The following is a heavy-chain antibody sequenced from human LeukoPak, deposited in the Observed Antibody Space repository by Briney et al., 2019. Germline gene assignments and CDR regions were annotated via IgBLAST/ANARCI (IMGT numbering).Heavy chain of an antibody. V-gene: IGHV3-21*04. CDR3: AKVAGRVYSSSLIDY. CDR2: ISSSSSYI. Sequence: GGSLRLSCAASGFTFSSYSMNWVRQAPGKGLEWVSSISSSSSYIYYADSVKGRFTISRDNAKNSLYLQMNSLRAEDTALYYCAKVAGRVYSSSLIDYWGQGTLVTVSS. J-gene: IGHJ4*02. D-gene: IGHD6-13*01. CDR1: GFTFSSYS.